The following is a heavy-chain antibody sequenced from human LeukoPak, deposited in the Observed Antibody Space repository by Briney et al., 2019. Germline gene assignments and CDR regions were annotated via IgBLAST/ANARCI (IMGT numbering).Heavy chain of an antibody. Sequence: SGTLSLTCAVSGGSIGSSNWWSWVRQPPGKGLEWIGEIYHSGSTNYNPSLKSRVTISVDKSKNQFSLKLSSVTAADTAVYYCAREGADCSGGSCNYYYGMDVWGQGTTVTVSS. CDR2: IYHSGST. CDR1: GGSIGSSNW. J-gene: IGHJ6*02. CDR3: AREGADCSGGSCNYYYGMDV. V-gene: IGHV4-4*02. D-gene: IGHD2-15*01.